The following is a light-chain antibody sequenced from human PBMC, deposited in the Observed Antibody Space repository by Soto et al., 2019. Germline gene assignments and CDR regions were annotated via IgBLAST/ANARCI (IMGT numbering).Light chain of an antibody. V-gene: IGKV3D-15*01. J-gene: IGKJ5*01. Sequence: EIVMTQSPATLPVSPGERATLSCRASQNISNYLIWYQQKPGQAPRLLIYYISTRATGIPARFSGSGSGTEFTLTINSLQSEDSAVYYCQQHNQWPITFGQGTRLEIK. CDR3: QQHNQWPIT. CDR1: QNISNY. CDR2: YIS.